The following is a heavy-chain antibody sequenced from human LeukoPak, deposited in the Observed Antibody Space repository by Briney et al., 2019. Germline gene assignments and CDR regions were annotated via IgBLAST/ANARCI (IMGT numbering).Heavy chain of an antibody. J-gene: IGHJ4*02. CDR3: ARAWYQLLAYFDY. CDR1: GGSFSGYY. V-gene: IGHV4-34*01. Sequence: SETLSLTCAVYGGSFSGYYWSWLRQPPGKGLEWIGEINHSGSTNYNPSLKSRVTISVDTSKNQFSLKRSSVAAADTAVYYWARAWYQLLAYFDYWGQGTLVTVSS. CDR2: INHSGST. D-gene: IGHD2-2*01.